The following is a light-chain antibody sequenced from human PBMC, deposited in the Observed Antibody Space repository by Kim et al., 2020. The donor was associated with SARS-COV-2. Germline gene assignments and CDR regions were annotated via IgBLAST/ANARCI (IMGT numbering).Light chain of an antibody. J-gene: IGKJ5*01. CDR3: QQYGSSPRVT. Sequence: EIVLTQSPGTLSLSPGERATLSCRATQSVRSTYLAWYQQKPGQAPRLLIYGASNRATGIPDRFSGSGSGTDFTLTISRLEPEDFAVYYCQQYGSSPRVTFGQGTRLEIK. CDR2: GAS. CDR1: QSVRSTY. V-gene: IGKV3-20*01.